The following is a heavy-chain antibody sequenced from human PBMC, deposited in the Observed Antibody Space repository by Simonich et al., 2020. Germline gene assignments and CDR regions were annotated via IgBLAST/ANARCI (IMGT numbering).Heavy chain of an antibody. D-gene: IGHD6-13*01. CDR1: GYSISSGYY. V-gene: IGHV4-38-2*01. Sequence: QVQLQESGPGLVKPSETLSLTCAVSGYSISSGYYWGWILQPPGKGLEWSGSIYHSGSTYYNPALKSRVTISVDTSKNQFSLKLSSVTAADTAVYYCARVGYSNYYYYGMDVWGQGTTVTVSS. CDR2: IYHSGST. CDR3: ARVGYSNYYYYGMDV. J-gene: IGHJ6*02.